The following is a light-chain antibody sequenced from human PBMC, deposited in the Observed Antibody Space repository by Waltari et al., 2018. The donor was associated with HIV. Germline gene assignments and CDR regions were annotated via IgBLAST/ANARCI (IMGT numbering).Light chain of an antibody. V-gene: IGKV3-15*01. Sequence: VMTQSPATLSVSPGERATLSCRASQSVSSNLAWYQQRPGQAPRLLIYGASTRATGIPARFSGSGSGTEFTLTISSLQSEDFAVYYCQQYNNWPETFGQGTKVEI. CDR1: QSVSSN. J-gene: IGKJ1*01. CDR2: GAS. CDR3: QQYNNWPET.